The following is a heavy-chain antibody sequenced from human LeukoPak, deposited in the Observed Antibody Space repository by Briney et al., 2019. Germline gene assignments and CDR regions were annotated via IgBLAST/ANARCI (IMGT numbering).Heavy chain of an antibody. D-gene: IGHD5-18*01. J-gene: IGHJ4*02. CDR1: GVTLSPYG. Sequence: RPGMSLRLSCAASGVTLSPYGMHWVRQAPGKGLEWVAVISYDGGDKYYADSVKGRFTISRDNSKSTLYLQMNSLRAEDTAVYYCARVDTVMAYYFDLWGQGTLVTVSS. CDR2: ISYDGGDK. V-gene: IGHV3-30*03. CDR3: ARVDTVMAYYFDL.